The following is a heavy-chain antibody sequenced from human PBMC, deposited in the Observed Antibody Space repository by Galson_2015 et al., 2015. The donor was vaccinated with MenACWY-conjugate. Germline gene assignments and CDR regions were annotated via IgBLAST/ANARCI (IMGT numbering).Heavy chain of an antibody. CDR3: VRGYCSGPAFPVAFDP. Sequence: CAISGDSVSSDSAAWNWFRQSPSRGLEWLGRTYYRSKWYSEYALSVRSRIRVSPDTSNNRFSLQLNSLTLEDTAFYYCVRGYCSGPAFPVAFDPSGPGTVVTASS. CDR1: GDSVSSDSAA. D-gene: IGHD2-15*01. V-gene: IGHV6-1*01. CDR2: TYYRSKWYS. J-gene: IGHJ5*02.